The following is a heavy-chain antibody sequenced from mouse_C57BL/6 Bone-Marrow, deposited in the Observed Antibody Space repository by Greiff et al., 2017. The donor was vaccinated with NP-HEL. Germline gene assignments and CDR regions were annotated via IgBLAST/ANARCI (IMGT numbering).Heavy chain of an antibody. J-gene: IGHJ3*01. Sequence: EVQLQQSGAELVRPGASVKLSCTASGFNIKDDYMPWVKQRPEQGLEWIGWVDPENGDTEYASKFQGKATITADTSSNTAYLQLSSLTSEDTAVYYCTTYYYDSAWFAYWGQGTLVTVSA. V-gene: IGHV14-4*01. D-gene: IGHD2-4*01. CDR1: GFNIKDDY. CDR3: TTYYYDSAWFAY. CDR2: VDPENGDT.